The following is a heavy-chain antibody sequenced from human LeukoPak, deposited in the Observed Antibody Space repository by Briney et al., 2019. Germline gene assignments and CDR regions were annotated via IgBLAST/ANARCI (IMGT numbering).Heavy chain of an antibody. CDR3: ARHYPPMDYYDSSGYYYDAFDI. J-gene: IGHJ3*02. D-gene: IGHD3-22*01. Sequence: SETLSLTCTVSGGSISSYYWSWIRQPPGKGLEWIGYIYYSGSTNYNPSLKSRVTISVDTSKNQFSLKLSSVTAADTAVYYCARHYPPMDYYDSSGYYYDAFDIWGKGTMVTVSS. CDR1: GGSISSYY. CDR2: IYYSGST. V-gene: IGHV4-59*08.